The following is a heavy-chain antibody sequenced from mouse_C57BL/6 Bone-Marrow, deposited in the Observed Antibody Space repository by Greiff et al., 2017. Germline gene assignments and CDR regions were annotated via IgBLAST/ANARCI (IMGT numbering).Heavy chain of an antibody. CDR3: ARMVYGSTSYAMDY. Sequence: VQLQQSGPELVKPGASVKISCKASGYSFTDYNMNWVKQSNGKSLEWIGVINPNYGTTSYNQKFKGKATLTVEQSSSTAYMQLISLTSEDSAFYYCARMVYGSTSYAMDYWGQGTSVTVSS. J-gene: IGHJ4*01. D-gene: IGHD1-1*01. V-gene: IGHV1-39*01. CDR2: INPNYGTT. CDR1: GYSFTDYN.